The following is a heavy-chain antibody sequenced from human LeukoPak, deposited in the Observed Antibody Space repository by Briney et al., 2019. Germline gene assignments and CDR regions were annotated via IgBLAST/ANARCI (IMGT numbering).Heavy chain of an antibody. V-gene: IGHV4-30-4*01. Sequence: SETLSLTCTVSGGSISSGDYYWSWIRQPPGKGLEWIGYIYYSGSTYYNPSLKSRVTISVDTSKNQFSLKLSSVTAADTAVYYCASGGRVMVRYYGMDVWGQGTTVTVSS. CDR3: ASGGRVMVRYYGMDV. D-gene: IGHD4/OR15-4a*01. J-gene: IGHJ6*02. CDR2: IYYSGST. CDR1: GGSISSGDYY.